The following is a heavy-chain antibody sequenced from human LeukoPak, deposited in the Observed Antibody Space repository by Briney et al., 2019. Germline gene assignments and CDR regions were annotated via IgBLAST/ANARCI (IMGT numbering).Heavy chain of an antibody. J-gene: IGHJ4*02. CDR1: GFTFSSYA. V-gene: IGHV3-23*01. Sequence: GGSLRLSCAASGFTFSSYAMSWVRQAPGKGLEWVSVISDDSGSTYYADSVRGRFTISRDNSKNTLYLQMNSLRAEDTAVYYCARDEHLDYWGQGTLVTVSS. CDR3: ARDEHLDY. CDR2: ISDDSGST.